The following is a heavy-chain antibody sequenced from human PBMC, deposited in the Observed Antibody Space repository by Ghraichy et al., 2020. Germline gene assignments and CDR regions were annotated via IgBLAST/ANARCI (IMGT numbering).Heavy chain of an antibody. V-gene: IGHV3-48*01. D-gene: IGHD3-16*01. CDR1: GFSFSSYT. CDR2: ISSSSASI. Sequence: LSLTCAASGFSFSSYTMNWVRQAPGKGLEWVSYISSSSASIYYADSVKGRFTISRDNAKDSLHLQINSLKAEDTGVYYCARFRGGFYFDYWGQGTLVTVS. J-gene: IGHJ4*02. CDR3: ARFRGGFYFDY.